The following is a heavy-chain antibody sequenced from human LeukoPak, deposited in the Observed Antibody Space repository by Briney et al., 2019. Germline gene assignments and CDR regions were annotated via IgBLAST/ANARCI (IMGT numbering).Heavy chain of an antibody. CDR2: IFYNGNT. J-gene: IGHJ4*02. CDR1: GGSISTYY. Sequence: SETLSLTCSLSGGSISTYYWSWIRQSPGKRRKWIGYIFYNGNTDYNPSLRGRVTLSVDTSKNQFSLKLRSVTPAETDVYYCARRGYFDSWGQGTLVTVSS. V-gene: IGHV4-59*01. CDR3: ARRGYFDS.